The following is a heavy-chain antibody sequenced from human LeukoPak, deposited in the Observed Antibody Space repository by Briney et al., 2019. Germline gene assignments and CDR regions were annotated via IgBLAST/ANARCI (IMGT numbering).Heavy chain of an antibody. CDR1: GVSISSYY. CDR3: ARRNGQDIVATFRRRYYFDY. Sequence: SETLSLTCTVSGVSISSYYWSWIRQPPGKGLEWIGYIYYSGSTNYNPSLKSRVTISIDTSKNQFSLKLSSVTAADTAVYYCARRNGQDIVATFRRRYYFDYWGQGTLVTVSS. CDR2: IYYSGST. J-gene: IGHJ4*02. V-gene: IGHV4-59*01. D-gene: IGHD5-12*01.